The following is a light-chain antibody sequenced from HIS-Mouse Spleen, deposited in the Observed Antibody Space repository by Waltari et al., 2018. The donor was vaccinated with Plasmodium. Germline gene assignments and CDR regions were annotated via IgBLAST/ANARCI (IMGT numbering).Light chain of an antibody. J-gene: IGKJ3*01. CDR2: GAS. CDR3: QQYNNWSFT. V-gene: IGKV3-15*01. CDR1: QSVRSN. Sequence: EIVMTQSPATLSVSPGANATPSCRASQSVRSNLAWYQQKPGQAPRLLIYGASTRATGIPARFSGSGSGTEFTLTISSLQSEDFAVYYCQQYNNWSFTFGPGTKVDIK.